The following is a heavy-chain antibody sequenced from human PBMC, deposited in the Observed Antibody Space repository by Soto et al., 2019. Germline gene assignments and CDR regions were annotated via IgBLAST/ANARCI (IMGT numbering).Heavy chain of an antibody. V-gene: IGHV4-59*01. CDR3: ARGLGFHHAYYFDY. CDR1: GGSISSYY. D-gene: IGHD3-10*01. Sequence: QVQLQESGPGLVKPSETLSLTCTVSGGSISSYYWSWIRQPPGKGLEWIGNIDYSGSTNYNPSLTSRVTISVDTSKNQFSLKLSSVTAADTAVYYCARGLGFHHAYYFDYWGQGTLVTVSS. CDR2: IDYSGST. J-gene: IGHJ4*02.